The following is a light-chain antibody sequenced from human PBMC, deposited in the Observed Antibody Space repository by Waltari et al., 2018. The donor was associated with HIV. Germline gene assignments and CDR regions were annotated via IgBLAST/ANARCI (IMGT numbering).Light chain of an antibody. J-gene: IGLJ2*01. Sequence: QSVLTQPPSASGTPGQRVTISCSGSSSNIGTTYIYWYPQLPGTAPKLLIYRNNQRPSGVPDRFSGSKSGTSVFLAISGLRSEDEADYYCAAWDENLSGRVVFGGGTKLTVL. CDR2: RNN. CDR1: SSNIGTTY. V-gene: IGLV1-47*01. CDR3: AAWDENLSGRVV.